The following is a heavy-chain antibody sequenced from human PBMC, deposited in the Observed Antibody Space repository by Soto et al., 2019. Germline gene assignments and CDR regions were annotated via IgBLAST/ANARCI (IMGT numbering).Heavy chain of an antibody. V-gene: IGHV3-23*01. CDR3: AKLGYCITTTCYTYFDY. D-gene: IGHD2-2*02. Sequence: EVQLLESGGGLVQPGGSLRLSFAASGFTFSSYAMSWVRQAPGKGREWVSGISGSGASTYYVDSVKGRFTISRDNSKTTLYLQMNSLTAEDTDVYYCAKLGYCITTTCYTYFDYWGQGTLVTVSS. J-gene: IGHJ4*02. CDR1: GFTFSSYA. CDR2: ISGSGAST.